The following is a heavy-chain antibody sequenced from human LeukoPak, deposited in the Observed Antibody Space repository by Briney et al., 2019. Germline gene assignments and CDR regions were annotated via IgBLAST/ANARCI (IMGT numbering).Heavy chain of an antibody. V-gene: IGHV3-23*01. CDR3: AKGGSYRSQPYFDY. D-gene: IGHD3-16*02. Sequence: GGSLRLSCAASGFTFSSYAMSWVRQAPGKGLEWVSSISDSGGYTFYADSVKGRFTISRDNSKNTVYLQMNSLRAEDTAVYYCAKGGSYRSQPYFDYWGQGTPVTVSS. J-gene: IGHJ4*02. CDR2: ISDSGGYT. CDR1: GFTFSSYA.